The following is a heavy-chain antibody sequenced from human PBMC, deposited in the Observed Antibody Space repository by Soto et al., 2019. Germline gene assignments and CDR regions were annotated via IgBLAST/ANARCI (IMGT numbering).Heavy chain of an antibody. CDR2: MNEGGSLR. Sequence: EVQLVESGGGLVQPGGSLRLSCAASGFTFSDYWMHWFRQAPGEGLEWVSRMNEGGSLRDYADPVNGRFTISRDNAKNTLFLQMNSLRAEDTAVYYCKRGSSGWDGVDYWGQGILVTVSS. CDR3: KRGSSGWDGVDY. D-gene: IGHD6-19*01. CDR1: GFTFSDYW. V-gene: IGHV3-74*01. J-gene: IGHJ4*02.